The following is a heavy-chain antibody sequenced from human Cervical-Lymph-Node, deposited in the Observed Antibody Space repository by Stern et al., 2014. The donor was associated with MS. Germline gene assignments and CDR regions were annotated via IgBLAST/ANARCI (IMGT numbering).Heavy chain of an antibody. D-gene: IGHD3-10*01. CDR3: ARDPGGYFHGMDV. CDR1: GYTFSTYG. V-gene: IGHV1-18*01. Sequence: QVQLVQSGAEVKKPGASVKVSCKTSGYTFSTYGITWVRQAPGQGPEWMGWISGHNGNTNFAERFQGRLTMTTDTSTRTAYMELRSLRYDDTAVYFCARDPGGYFHGMDVWGQGTTVNVSS. J-gene: IGHJ6*02. CDR2: ISGHNGNT.